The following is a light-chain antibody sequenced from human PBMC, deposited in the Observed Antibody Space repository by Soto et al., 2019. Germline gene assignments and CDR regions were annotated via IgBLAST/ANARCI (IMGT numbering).Light chain of an antibody. V-gene: IGLV2-14*01. J-gene: IGLJ2*01. CDR2: DVS. Sequence: QSALTQPASVSGSPGQSITISCTGTSSDVGGYNYVSWYQQHPGKAPKLMIYDVSNRPSGVSNRFSGSKSGNTASLTISGLQEEDDAAYYCSSYKSSSTPVVFGGGTKLTVL. CDR3: SSYKSSSTPVV. CDR1: SSDVGGYNY.